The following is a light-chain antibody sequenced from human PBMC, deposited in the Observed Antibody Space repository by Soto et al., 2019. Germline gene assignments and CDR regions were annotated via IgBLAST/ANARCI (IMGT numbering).Light chain of an antibody. CDR3: QQLDSMPIT. CDR2: IAS. CDR1: QGIRSY. V-gene: IGKV1-9*01. J-gene: IGKJ5*01. Sequence: IQLTQSPSSLSASVGDRVAITCRASQGIRSYLAWYQQKPGEAPKLLISIASILQSEVPSRFSGSGSGTDFVLTISSLQPEDSATYYCQQLDSMPITFGQGTRLEIK.